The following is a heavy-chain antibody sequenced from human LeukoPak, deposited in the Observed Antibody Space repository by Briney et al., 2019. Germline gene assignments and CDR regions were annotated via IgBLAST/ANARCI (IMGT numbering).Heavy chain of an antibody. CDR3: ARYDILPGTHDAFDI. CDR1: AGSISSGDFS. D-gene: IGHD3-9*01. V-gene: IGHV4-30-2*01. CDR2: MYHNGST. J-gene: IGHJ3*02. Sequence: SETLSLTCAVSAGSISSGDFSWSWIRQPPGKGLEWIGYMYHNGSTYCNPSLKSRVTISVDRSKNQFSLKLSSVTAADTAVYYCARYDILPGTHDAFDIWGRGTMVTVSS.